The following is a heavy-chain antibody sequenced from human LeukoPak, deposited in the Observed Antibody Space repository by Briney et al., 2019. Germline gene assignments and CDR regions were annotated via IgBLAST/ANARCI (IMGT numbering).Heavy chain of an antibody. V-gene: IGHV1-2*02. D-gene: IGHD3-22*01. CDR2: INPNSGGT. CDR1: GYTFTDYY. J-gene: IGHJ4*02. CDR3: ARVAGTYYYDSSAYYLKSPFDY. Sequence: ASVTVSFKASGYTFTDYYIHWVRQAPGQGLEWMGWINPNSGGTNSAQKFQGRVTMTRDTSISTAYMELNRLRSDDTAVYYCARVAGTYYYDSSAYYLKSPFDYWGQGTLVTVSS.